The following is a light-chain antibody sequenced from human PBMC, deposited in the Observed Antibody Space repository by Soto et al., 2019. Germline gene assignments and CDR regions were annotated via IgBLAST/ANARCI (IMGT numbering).Light chain of an antibody. Sequence: QSVLTQPPSVSGAPGQMVTISCTGSSSNIGAGYDVHWYQHLPGTAPRLLIYGNTNRPSGVPDRFSGSKSGTSASLAITGIQAEDEADYYCQSYDSSLKNVFGTGTKLTVL. J-gene: IGLJ1*01. CDR1: SSNIGAGYD. V-gene: IGLV1-40*01. CDR2: GNT. CDR3: QSYDSSLKNV.